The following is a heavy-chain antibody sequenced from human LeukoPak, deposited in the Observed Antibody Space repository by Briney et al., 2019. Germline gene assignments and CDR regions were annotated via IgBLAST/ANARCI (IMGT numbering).Heavy chain of an antibody. CDR2: ISSSSSYI. J-gene: IGHJ4*02. D-gene: IGHD3-22*01. V-gene: IGHV3-21*01. CDR1: GFTFSSYS. CDR3: AGDREYYYDSSGYHY. Sequence: GGSLRLSCAASGFTFSSYSMNWVRQAPGKGLEWVSSISSSSSYIYYADSVKGRFTISRDNAKNSLYLQMNSLRAEDTAVYYCAGDREYYYDSSGYHYWGQGTLVTVSS.